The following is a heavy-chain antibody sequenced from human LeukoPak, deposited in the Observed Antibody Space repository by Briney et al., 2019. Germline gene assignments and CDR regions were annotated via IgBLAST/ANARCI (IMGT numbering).Heavy chain of an antibody. CDR3: ARNSGSYGWFDP. Sequence: GGSLRLSCAASGFTFSSYAMSWVRQAPGKGLEWVSGISGSGGSTYYADSVKGRFTISRDNSKNTLYLQMNSLRAEDTAVYYCARNSGSYGWFDPWGQGTLVTVSS. CDR2: ISGSGGST. V-gene: IGHV3-23*01. J-gene: IGHJ5*02. CDR1: GFTFSSYA. D-gene: IGHD1-26*01.